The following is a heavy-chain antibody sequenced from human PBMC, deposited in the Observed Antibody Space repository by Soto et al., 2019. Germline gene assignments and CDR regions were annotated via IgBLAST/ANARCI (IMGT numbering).Heavy chain of an antibody. Sequence: ASVKVSCKASGVTFSSYAISWVRQAPGQGLEWMGGIIPIFGTANYAQKFQGRVTITADESTSTAYMELSSLRSEDTAVYYCARGTILRTYYDFWSGSPSRGYYYGMEVWGQGTTVPSP. J-gene: IGHJ6*02. CDR1: GVTFSSYA. D-gene: IGHD3-3*01. V-gene: IGHV1-69*13. CDR3: ARGTILRTYYDFWSGSPSRGYYYGMEV. CDR2: IIPIFGTA.